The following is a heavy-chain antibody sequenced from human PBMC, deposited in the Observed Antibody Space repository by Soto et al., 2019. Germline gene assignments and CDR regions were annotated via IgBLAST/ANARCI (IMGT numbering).Heavy chain of an antibody. CDR1: GFTFSSYG. J-gene: IGHJ3*02. CDR2: IWYDGSNK. V-gene: IGHV3-33*01. CDR3: ALDIVVVPAAMPLGRAFDI. Sequence: QVQLVESGGGVVQPGRSLRLSCAASGFTFSSYGMHWVRQAPGKGLEWVAVIWYDGSNKYYADSVKGRFTISRDNSKNTLYLQMNSLRAEDTAVYYCALDIVVVPAAMPLGRAFDIWGQGTMVTVSS. D-gene: IGHD2-2*01.